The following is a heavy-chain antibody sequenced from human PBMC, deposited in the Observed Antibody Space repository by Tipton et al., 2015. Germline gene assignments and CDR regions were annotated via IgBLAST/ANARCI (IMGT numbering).Heavy chain of an antibody. J-gene: IGHJ3*02. CDR1: GFTFSSYG. V-gene: IGHV3-23*01. D-gene: IGHD3-22*01. CDR2: ISGSGGST. CDR3: AKDMRRRVVVPSNAFDI. Sequence: SLRLSCAASGFTFSSYGVHWVRQAPGKGLEWVSAISGSGGSTYYADSVKGRFTISKDNSKNTLYLQMDSLRAEDTAVYYCAKDMRRRVVVPSNAFDIWGQGTMVTVSS.